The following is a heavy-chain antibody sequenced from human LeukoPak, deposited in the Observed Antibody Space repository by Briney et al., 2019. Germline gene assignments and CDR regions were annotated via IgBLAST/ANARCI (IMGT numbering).Heavy chain of an antibody. V-gene: IGHV3-74*01. CDR3: ARWQGGDAFDI. J-gene: IGHJ3*02. Sequence: GGSLRLSCAASGFTFSSYWMHWVRQAPGKGLVWVSRINSDGSSTSYADSVKGRFTISRDNAKNTLYLQMNSLRAEDTAVYYCARWQGGDAFDIWGQGTMVTVSS. CDR2: INSDGSST. D-gene: IGHD1-26*01. CDR1: GFTFSSYW.